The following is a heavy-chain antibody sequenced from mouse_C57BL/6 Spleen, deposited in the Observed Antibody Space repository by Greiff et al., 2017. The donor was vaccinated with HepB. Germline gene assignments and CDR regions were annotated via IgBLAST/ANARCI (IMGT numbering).Heavy chain of an antibody. Sequence: VQLQQSGAELVRPGASVKLSCTASGFNIKDDYMHWVKQRPEQGLEWIGWIDPENGDTEYASKFQGKATITADTSSNTAYLQLSSLTSEDTAVDYCTLIDSSGYEDYWGQGTTLTVSS. CDR3: TLIDSSGYEDY. D-gene: IGHD3-2*02. CDR2: IDPENGDT. J-gene: IGHJ2*01. V-gene: IGHV14-4*01. CDR1: GFNIKDDY.